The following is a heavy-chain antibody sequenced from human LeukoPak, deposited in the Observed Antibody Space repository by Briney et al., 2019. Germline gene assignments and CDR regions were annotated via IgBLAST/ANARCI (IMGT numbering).Heavy chain of an antibody. CDR3: ARVVVVPANWFDP. D-gene: IGHD2-2*01. CDR2: IYYSGST. CDR1: GGSICSGGYY. J-gene: IGHJ5*02. Sequence: SETLSLTCTVSGGSICSGGYYWSWIRQHPGKGLEWIGYIYYSGSTYYNPSLKSRVTISVDTSKNQFSLKLSSVTAADTAVYYCARVVVVPANWFDPWGQGTLVTVSS. V-gene: IGHV4-31*03.